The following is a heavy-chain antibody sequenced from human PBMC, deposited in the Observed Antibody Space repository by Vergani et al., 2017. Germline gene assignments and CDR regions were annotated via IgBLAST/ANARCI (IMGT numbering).Heavy chain of an antibody. CDR3: ARGDYGGNSDFFDY. V-gene: IGHV4-39*07. J-gene: IGHJ4*02. D-gene: IGHD4-23*01. CDR2: IYYSGST. Sequence: QLQLQESGPGLVKPSETLSLTCTVSGGSISSSSYYWGWIRQPPGKGLEWIGSIYYSGSTYSNPSLKSRVTISVDTSKNQFSLKLSSVIAADTAVYYCARGDYGGNSDFFDYWGQGTLVTVSS. CDR1: GGSISSSSYY.